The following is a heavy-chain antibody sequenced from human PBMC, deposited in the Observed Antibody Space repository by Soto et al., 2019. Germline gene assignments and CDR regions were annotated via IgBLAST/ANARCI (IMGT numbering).Heavy chain of an antibody. D-gene: IGHD3-10*01. Sequence: GASVKVSCKASGYTFTSYTMHWVRQAPGQRPEWMGWINIAKGNTQYSQKLQGRVTFTRDTSASTAYMELSTLRSEDTAVYYCARSSGSFYTLGHWGQETLVTVSS. CDR1: GYTFTSYT. CDR2: INIAKGNT. CDR3: ARSSGSFYTLGH. J-gene: IGHJ4*02. V-gene: IGHV1-3*04.